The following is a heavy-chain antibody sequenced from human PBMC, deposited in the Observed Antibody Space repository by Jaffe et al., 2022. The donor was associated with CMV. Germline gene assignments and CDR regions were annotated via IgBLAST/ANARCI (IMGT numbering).Heavy chain of an antibody. J-gene: IGHJ4*02. CDR1: GYTFTSYG. Sequence: QVQLVQSGAEVKKPGASVKVSCKASGYTFTSYGISWVRQAPGQGLEWMGWISAYNGNTNYAQKLQGRVTMTTDTSTSTAYMELRSLRSDDTAVYYCARDVPNYYDSSGYYGGVGDFDYWGQGTLVTVSS. V-gene: IGHV1-18*01. CDR2: ISAYNGNT. CDR3: ARDVPNYYDSSGYYGGVGDFDY. D-gene: IGHD3-22*01.